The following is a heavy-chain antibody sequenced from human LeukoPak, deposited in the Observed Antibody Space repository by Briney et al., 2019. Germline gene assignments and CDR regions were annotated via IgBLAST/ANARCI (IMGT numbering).Heavy chain of an antibody. CDR2: ISAYNGNT. Sequence: ASLKVSCKASGYTFTSYGISWVRQAPGQGLEWMGWISAYNGNTNYAQKLQGRVTMTTDTSTSTAYMELRSLRSDDTAVYYCARRVRYYGLGSYYLDYWGQGTLVTVSS. CDR1: GYTFTSYG. V-gene: IGHV1-18*04. J-gene: IGHJ4*02. CDR3: ARRVRYYGLGSYYLDY. D-gene: IGHD3-10*01.